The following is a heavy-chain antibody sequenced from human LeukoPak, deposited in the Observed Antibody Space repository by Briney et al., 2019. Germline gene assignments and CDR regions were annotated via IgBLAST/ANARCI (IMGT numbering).Heavy chain of an antibody. CDR2: IYYSGST. CDR1: GGSISSYY. D-gene: IGHD3-16*01. CDR3: ARDTGEGTFDP. Sequence: SETLSLTCTVSGGSISSYYWSWIRQPPGKGLEWIGYIYYSGSTNYNPSLKSRVTISVDTFKNQFSLKLSSVTAADTAVYYCARDTGEGTFDPWGQGTLVTVPS. V-gene: IGHV4-59*01. J-gene: IGHJ5*02.